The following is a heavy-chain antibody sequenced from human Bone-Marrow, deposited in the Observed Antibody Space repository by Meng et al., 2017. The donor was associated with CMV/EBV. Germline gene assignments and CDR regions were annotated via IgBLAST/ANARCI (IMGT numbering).Heavy chain of an antibody. V-gene: IGHV1-46*01. CDR1: GYTFTSYY. D-gene: IGHD6-19*01. J-gene: IGHJ6*02. CDR2: INPSGGST. Sequence: ASVNSCKASGYTFTSYYMHWVRQAPGQGLEWMGIINPSGGSTSYAQKFQGRVTMTRDKSTSTVYMELSSLRSEDTAVYYCARPYSNGRGASYYGMDVWGQGTTVTVSS. CDR3: ARPYSNGRGASYYGMDV.